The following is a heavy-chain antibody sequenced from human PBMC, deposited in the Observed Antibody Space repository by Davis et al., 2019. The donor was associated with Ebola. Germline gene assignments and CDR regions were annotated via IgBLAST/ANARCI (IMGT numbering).Heavy chain of an antibody. Sequence: SETLSLTCTVSGGSISSGGYYWSWIRQHPGKGLEWIGYIYYSGSTNYNPSLKSRVTISVDTSKNQFSLKLSSVTAADTAVYYCARHLIVAPWGYDPWGQGTLVTVSS. D-gene: IGHD3-22*01. CDR3: ARHLIVAPWGYDP. CDR2: IYYSGST. J-gene: IGHJ5*02. V-gene: IGHV4-31*03. CDR1: GGSISSGGYY.